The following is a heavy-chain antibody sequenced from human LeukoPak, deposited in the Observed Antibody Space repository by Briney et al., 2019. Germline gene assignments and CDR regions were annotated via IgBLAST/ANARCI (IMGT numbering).Heavy chain of an antibody. CDR2: INTGGSST. D-gene: IGHD3-22*01. CDR3: ARAYSPPITMAVEAPDY. J-gene: IGHJ4*02. V-gene: IGHV3-74*01. CDR1: GFTFSSYW. Sequence: PGGSLRLSCAASGFTFSSYWMHWVRQAPGKGLVWVSRINTGGSSTSYADSVKGRFTISRDNAKNSLFLQMNSLRAEDTALYYCARAYSPPITMAVEAPDYWGQGTLVTVSS.